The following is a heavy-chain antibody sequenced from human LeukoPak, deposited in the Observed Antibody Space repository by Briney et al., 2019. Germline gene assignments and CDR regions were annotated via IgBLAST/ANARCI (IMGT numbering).Heavy chain of an antibody. CDR1: GFTFSSYG. CDR3: ARDALQPYSSGWYYFDY. V-gene: IGHV3-30*02. D-gene: IGHD6-19*01. Sequence: PGGSLRLSCAASGFTFSSYGMHWVRQAPGKGLEWVAFIRYDGSNKYYADSVKGRFTISRDNSKNTLYLQMNSLRAEDTAVYYCARDALQPYSSGWYYFDYWGQGTLVTVSS. J-gene: IGHJ4*02. CDR2: IRYDGSNK.